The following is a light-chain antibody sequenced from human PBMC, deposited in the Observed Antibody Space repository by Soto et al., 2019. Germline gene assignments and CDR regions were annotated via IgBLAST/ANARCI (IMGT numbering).Light chain of an antibody. V-gene: IGLV1-40*01. Sequence: QSVLAQPPSVSGAPGQRVTISCTGSSSNIGAGYGVHWYQQLPGTAPKLLIYDNSNRPSGVPDRFSGSKSGTSASQAITGLQAEDEADYHCQSYDSSLSAWVFGGGTKLTVL. CDR1: SSNIGAGYG. J-gene: IGLJ3*02. CDR3: QSYDSSLSAWV. CDR2: DNS.